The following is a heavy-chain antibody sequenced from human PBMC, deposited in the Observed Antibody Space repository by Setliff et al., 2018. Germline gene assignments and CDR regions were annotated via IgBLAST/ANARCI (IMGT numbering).Heavy chain of an antibody. CDR3: ARGKIRITMIEVPTGGAFDI. J-gene: IGHJ3*02. CDR2: IYHSGSA. Sequence: PSETLSLTCTVSGGSISSSSYYWGWIRQPPGKGLEWIGSIYHSGSAYYNPSLKSRVTISLDMSKNQFSLKLSSVTAADTAVYYCARGKIRITMIEVPTGGAFDIWGQGTMVTVSS. V-gene: IGHV4-39*07. D-gene: IGHD3-22*01. CDR1: GGSISSSSYY.